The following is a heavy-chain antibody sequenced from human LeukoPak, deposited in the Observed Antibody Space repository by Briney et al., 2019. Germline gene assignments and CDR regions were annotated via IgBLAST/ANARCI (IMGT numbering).Heavy chain of an antibody. J-gene: IGHJ6*02. CDR1: GFTFSSYG. Sequence: GRSLRLSCAASGFTFSSYGMHWVRQAPGKGLEWVAVISYDGSNKYYADSVKGRFTISRDNSKNTLYLQMNSLKTEDTAVYYCTTDDDDSSGYYRYYYYGMDVWGQGTTVTVSS. D-gene: IGHD3-22*01. V-gene: IGHV3-30*03. CDR2: ISYDGSNK. CDR3: TTDDDDSSGYYRYYYYGMDV.